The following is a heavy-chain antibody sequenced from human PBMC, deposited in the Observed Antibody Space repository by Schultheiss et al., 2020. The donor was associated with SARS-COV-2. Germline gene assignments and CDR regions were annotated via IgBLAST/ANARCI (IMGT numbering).Heavy chain of an antibody. Sequence: SQTLSLTCAVYGGSFSDYSWTWVRQPPGKGLEWIGDIDRSGNTNYNPSLRSRVTTSVDSSRNQFSLRLSSVTAADTGLYYCARQIVVVPAAIVFSPSTYFDYWGQGTLVTVSS. CDR2: IDRSGNT. D-gene: IGHD2-2*02. CDR3: ARQIVVVPAAIVFSPSTYFDY. CDR1: GGSFSDYS. J-gene: IGHJ4*02. V-gene: IGHV4-34*01.